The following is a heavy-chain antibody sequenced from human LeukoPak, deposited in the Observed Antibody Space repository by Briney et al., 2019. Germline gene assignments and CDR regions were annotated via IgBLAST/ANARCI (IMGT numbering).Heavy chain of an antibody. CDR3: ASRGYTYGHFDY. Sequence: SQTLSLTCTVSGGSISSGDYYWSWVRQPPGKGLEWIGYIYYSGSTYYNPSLKSRVTISIDTSKNQFSLKLSSVTAADTAMYYCASRGYTYGHFDYWGPGTLVTVSS. CDR2: IYYSGST. D-gene: IGHD5-18*01. CDR1: GGSISSGDYY. J-gene: IGHJ4*02. V-gene: IGHV4-30-4*01.